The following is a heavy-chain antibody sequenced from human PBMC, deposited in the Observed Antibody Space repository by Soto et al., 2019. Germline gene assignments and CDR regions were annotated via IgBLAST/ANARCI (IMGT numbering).Heavy chain of an antibody. CDR3: AKSFRGYSYGYFDY. CDR1: GFTFSSYA. Sequence: GGSLRLSCAASGFTFSSYAMSWVRQAPGKGLEWVSAIVGNAGGTYYADSVKGRFTISGDNSKNTLYLQMNGLRAEDTAVYYCAKSFRGYSYGYFDYWGQGTLVTVSS. D-gene: IGHD5-18*01. J-gene: IGHJ4*02. CDR2: IVGNAGGT. V-gene: IGHV3-23*01.